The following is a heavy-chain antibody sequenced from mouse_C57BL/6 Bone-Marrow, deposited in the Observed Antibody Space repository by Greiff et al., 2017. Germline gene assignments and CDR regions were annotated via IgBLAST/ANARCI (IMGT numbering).Heavy chain of an antibody. CDR1: GYTFTSYW. V-gene: IGHV1-61*01. J-gene: IGHJ4*01. Sequence: QVQLQQSGAELVRPGSSVKLSCKASGYTFTSYWMDWVKQRPGQGLEWIGNIYPSDSETHYNQKFKDKATLAVDKSSSTAYMQLSSLTSEDSAVYYCARGNYAWDEGFYYAMDYWGQGTSVTVSS. D-gene: IGHD2-1*01. CDR2: IYPSDSET. CDR3: ARGNYAWDEGFYYAMDY.